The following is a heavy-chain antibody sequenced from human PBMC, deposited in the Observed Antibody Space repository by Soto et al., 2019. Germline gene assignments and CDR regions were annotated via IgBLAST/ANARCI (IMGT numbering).Heavy chain of an antibody. CDR1: GFTFDDYA. J-gene: IGHJ6*02. D-gene: IGHD7-27*01. V-gene: IGHV3-9*01. Sequence: EVQLVESGGGLVQPGRSLRLSCAASGFTFDDYAMHWVRQAPGKGLEWVSGISWNSGSIGYADSVKGRFTISRDNAKNSLYLQMNSLRAEDTALYDCAKAAWGRYSYYGMDVWGQGTTVTVSS. CDR2: ISWNSGSI. CDR3: AKAAWGRYSYYGMDV.